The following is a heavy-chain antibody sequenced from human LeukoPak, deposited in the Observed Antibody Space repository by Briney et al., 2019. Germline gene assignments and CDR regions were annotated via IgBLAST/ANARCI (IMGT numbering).Heavy chain of an antibody. V-gene: IGHV4-34*01. CDR2: INHSGST. CDR1: GGSFSGYY. D-gene: IGHD3-22*01. Sequence: SETLSLTCAVYGGSFSGYYWSWIRQPPGKGLEWIGEINHSGSTNYNPSLKSRIAISVDTSKNQFSLKLSSVTAADTAVYYCARGVWDDSSGYSFDYWGQGTLVTVSS. CDR3: ARGVWDDSSGYSFDY. J-gene: IGHJ4*02.